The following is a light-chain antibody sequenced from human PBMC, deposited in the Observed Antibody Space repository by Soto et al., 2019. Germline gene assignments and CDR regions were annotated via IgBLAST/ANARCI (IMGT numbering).Light chain of an antibody. CDR3: SSYTSRTTFVI. CDR2: EVS. V-gene: IGLV2-14*01. Sequence: QSALTQPASVSGSPGQSITISCTGTSSDIGGYNYVSWYQHHPGKAPKLMNYEVSNRPSGVSDRFSGSKSGNTASLTISGLQAEDEADYHCSSYTSRTTFVIFGGGTKLTVL. J-gene: IGLJ2*01. CDR1: SSDIGGYNY.